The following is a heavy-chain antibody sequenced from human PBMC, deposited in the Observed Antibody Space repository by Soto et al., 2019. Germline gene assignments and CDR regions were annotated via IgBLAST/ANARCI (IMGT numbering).Heavy chain of an antibody. Sequence: QVQLQQWGAGLLKPSETLSLTCAVYGGSFSGYYWSWIRQPPGKGLEWIGEINHSGSTNYNPSLKIRVTISVDTSKNQFSLTLSFVTAADTAVYYCARGHYCSGGSCYSGPGYYFDYWGQGTLVTVSS. CDR1: GGSFSGYY. J-gene: IGHJ4*02. CDR2: INHSGST. CDR3: ARGHYCSGGSCYSGPGYYFDY. D-gene: IGHD2-15*01. V-gene: IGHV4-34*01.